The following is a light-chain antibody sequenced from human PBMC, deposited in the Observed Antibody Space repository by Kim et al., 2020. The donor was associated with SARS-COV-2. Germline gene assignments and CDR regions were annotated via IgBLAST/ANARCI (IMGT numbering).Light chain of an antibody. V-gene: IGKV3-20*01. Sequence: SPGEKATRSRRASQGVRSNYLVWSQQKPARAPRLLICTASTRATGIPDRYSGSGWETYFTLTISRREPGDFAVYYCQEYGEPTRTFGQGTKVDIK. J-gene: IGKJ1*01. CDR1: QGVRSNY. CDR3: QEYGEPTRT. CDR2: TAS.